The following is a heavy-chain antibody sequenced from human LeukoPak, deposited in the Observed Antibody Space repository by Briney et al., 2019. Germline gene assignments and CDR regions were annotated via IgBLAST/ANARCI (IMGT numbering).Heavy chain of an antibody. CDR3: ARETWSRGGDAFDI. J-gene: IGHJ3*02. CDR2: ISYDGSNK. V-gene: IGHV3-30*03. Sequence: GRSLRLSCAASGFTFSSYGMHWVRQAPGKGLEWVAVISYDGSNKYYADSVKGRFTISRDNTKNTLYLQMNSLTVEDTAVYYCARETWSRGGDAFDIWGRGTMVTVSS. CDR1: GFTFSSYG. D-gene: IGHD3-10*01.